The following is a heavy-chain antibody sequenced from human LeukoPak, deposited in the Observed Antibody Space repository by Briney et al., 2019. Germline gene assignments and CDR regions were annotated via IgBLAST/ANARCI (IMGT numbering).Heavy chain of an antibody. CDR3: ARRSMVRGLDV. D-gene: IGHD3-10*01. J-gene: IGHJ6*01. CDR2: IYYSGST. V-gene: IGHV4-59*08. Sequence: PSETLSLTCTVSGGSISSYYWSWIRQPPGKGLEWIGYIYYSGSTNYNPSLRSRVTISVDTSKNQFSLKLSSVTAADTAVYHCARRSMVRGLDVWGQGTTVTVSS. CDR1: GGSISSYY.